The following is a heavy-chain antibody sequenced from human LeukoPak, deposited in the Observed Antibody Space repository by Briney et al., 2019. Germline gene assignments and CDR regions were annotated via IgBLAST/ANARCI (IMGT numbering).Heavy chain of an antibody. V-gene: IGHV1-46*01. CDR1: GYTFTSYY. CDR3: ARGTGSRGYYDSSGYYLSY. Sequence: EASVKVSCKASGYTFTSYYMHWVRQAPGQGLEWMGIINPSGGSTSYAQKFQGRVTMTRDTSTSTVYMELSSLRSEDTAVYYCARGTGSRGYYDSSGYYLSYWGQGTLVTVSS. D-gene: IGHD3-22*01. CDR2: INPSGGST. J-gene: IGHJ4*02.